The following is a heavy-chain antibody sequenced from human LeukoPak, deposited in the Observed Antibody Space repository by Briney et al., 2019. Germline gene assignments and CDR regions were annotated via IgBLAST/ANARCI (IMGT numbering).Heavy chain of an antibody. CDR2: IYYSGNT. CDR1: GGSIRSGGYY. CDR3: ARSLPPDYGDSPTFDH. J-gene: IGHJ4*02. Sequence: SETLSLTCTVSGGSIRSGGYYWSWIRQHPGNGLEWIGSIYYSGNTYYNPSLKSRLTISIGTSKNQFSLKLSSVTAADTAMYYCARSLPPDYGDSPTFDHWGQGTLVTVSS. V-gene: IGHV4-31*03. D-gene: IGHD4-17*01.